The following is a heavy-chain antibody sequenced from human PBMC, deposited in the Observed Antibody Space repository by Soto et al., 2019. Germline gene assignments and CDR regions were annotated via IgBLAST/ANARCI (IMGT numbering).Heavy chain of an antibody. J-gene: IGHJ4*02. CDR3: ARGESMLPSVLTSPLDY. CDR2: IYSTGST. CDR1: GDAISNDNYY. D-gene: IGHD3-16*01. Sequence: QVQLQESGPGLVKPSQTLSLICTVSGDAISNDNYYWSWIRQPPGKGLVWIGYIYSTGSTTYNPSLRSRLTISIDPSTRHCSLKLTSVTAADTAVYYCARGESMLPSVLTSPLDYWGPGTLVPVSS. V-gene: IGHV4-30-4*08.